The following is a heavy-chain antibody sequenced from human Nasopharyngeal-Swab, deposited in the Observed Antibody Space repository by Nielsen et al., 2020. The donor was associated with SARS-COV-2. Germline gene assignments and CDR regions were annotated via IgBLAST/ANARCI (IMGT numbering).Heavy chain of an antibody. CDR3: AREVVGGLVDS. D-gene: IGHD1-26*01. CDR2: FSYTGIT. CDR1: GGSISSGSIRSYY. V-gene: IGHV4-61*01. Sequence: SETLSLTCTVSGGSISSGSIRSYYWSWIRQPPGKGLECIGYFSYTGITNYNPSLKSRVTISVDMSKNQFSLKLSSVAAADTAVYYCAREVVGGLVDSWGQGTLVTVSS. J-gene: IGHJ4*02.